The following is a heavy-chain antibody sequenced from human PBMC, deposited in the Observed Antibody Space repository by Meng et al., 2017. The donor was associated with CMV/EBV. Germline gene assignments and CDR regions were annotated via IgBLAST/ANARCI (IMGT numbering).Heavy chain of an antibody. Sequence: ASVKVSCKASGYTFTGYYMHWVRQAPGQGLEWMGWINPNSGGTNYAQKFQGRVTMTRDTSISTAYMELSRLRSDDTAVYYCARGWWLQDLNFKYWGQETLVTVSS. CDR2: INPNSGGT. CDR1: GYTFTGYY. D-gene: IGHD5-24*01. J-gene: IGHJ4*02. V-gene: IGHV1-2*02. CDR3: ARGWWLQDLNFKY.